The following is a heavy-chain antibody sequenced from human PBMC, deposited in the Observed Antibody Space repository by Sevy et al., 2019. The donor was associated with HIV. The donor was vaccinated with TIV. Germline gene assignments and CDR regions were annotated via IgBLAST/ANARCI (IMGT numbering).Heavy chain of an antibody. Sequence: SETLSLTCTVSGGSLNSYYWSWIRQPPGKGLEGIGYLFYTDSTNYNPSLKSRVTISVDRSKNQFSLELRSVTAADTAVYYCARDSDSGLDYWGQGTLVTVSS. CDR3: ARDSDSGLDY. J-gene: IGHJ4*02. D-gene: IGHD4-17*01. CDR1: GGSLNSYY. CDR2: LFYTDST. V-gene: IGHV4-59*01.